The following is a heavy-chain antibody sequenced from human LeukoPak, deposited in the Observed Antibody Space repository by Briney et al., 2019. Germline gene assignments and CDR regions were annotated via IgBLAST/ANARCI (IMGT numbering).Heavy chain of an antibody. CDR3: ARDRSIAARPDTWYFDL. V-gene: IGHV4-59*01. D-gene: IGHD6-6*01. CDR1: GGSISSYY. J-gene: IGHJ2*01. Sequence: PSETLSLTWTVSGGSISSYYWSWIRQPPGKGLEWIGYIYYSGSTNYNPSLKSRVTISVDTSKNQFSLKLSSVIAADTAVYYCARDRSIAARPDTWYFDLWGRGTLVTVSS. CDR2: IYYSGST.